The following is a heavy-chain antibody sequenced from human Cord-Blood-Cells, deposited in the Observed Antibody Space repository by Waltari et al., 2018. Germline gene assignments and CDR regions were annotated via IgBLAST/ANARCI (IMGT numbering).Heavy chain of an antibody. V-gene: IGHV3-21*01. D-gene: IGHD6-6*01. CDR3: ASSDYSSSSGFDY. J-gene: IGHJ4*02. CDR1: GFTFSSYS. CDR2: ISSSSSYI. Sequence: EVQLVESGGGLVKPGGSLRLSCAASGFTFSSYSLNWVRPAPGKGLEWVSSISSSSSYIYYADSVKGRFTISRDNAKNSLYLQMNSLRAEDTAVYYCASSDYSSSSGFDYWGQGTLVTVSS.